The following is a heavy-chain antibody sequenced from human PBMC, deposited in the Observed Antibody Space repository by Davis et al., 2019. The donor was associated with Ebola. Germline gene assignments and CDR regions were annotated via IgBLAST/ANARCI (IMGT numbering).Heavy chain of an antibody. J-gene: IGHJ4*02. CDR2: ISAYNGNT. CDR3: ARLSSGYYIDY. D-gene: IGHD3-22*01. CDR1: GYTFTSHG. V-gene: IGHV1-18*01. Sequence: ASVKVSCKASGYTFTSHGISWVRQAPGQGLEWMGWISAYNGNTNYAQKLQGRVTITRDKSASTAYMELSSLRSEDTAVYYCARLSSGYYIDYWGQGTLVTVSS.